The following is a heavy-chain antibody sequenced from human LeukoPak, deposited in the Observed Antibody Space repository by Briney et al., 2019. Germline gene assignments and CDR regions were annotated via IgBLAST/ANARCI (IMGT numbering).Heavy chain of an antibody. CDR1: GGSISSYY. D-gene: IGHD3-3*01. CDR3: ARDARGWSRFDY. J-gene: IGHJ4*02. CDR2: IYTTGNT. V-gene: IGHV4-4*07. Sequence: SETLSLTCSVSGGSISSYYWSWIRQPAGKGREWIGRIYTTGNTDYNPSLKSRVTMSVDTSKNQFSLNLSSVTAADTAVYYCARDARGWSRFDYWGQGTLVTVSS.